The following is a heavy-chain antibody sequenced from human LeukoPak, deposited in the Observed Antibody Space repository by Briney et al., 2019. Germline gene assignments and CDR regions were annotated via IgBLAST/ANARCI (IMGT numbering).Heavy chain of an antibody. V-gene: IGHV4-59*01. CDR1: GGSISTYY. CDR3: ARGEFSSGWAY. Sequence: PSETLSLTCTVSGGSISTYYWSWIRQPPGRGLEWIGYIYFSGRTNSNPSLKTRVTMSVDTSKNQFSLKLGSVTAADTAVYFCARGEFSSGWAYWGQGTLVTVSS. CDR2: IYFSGRT. D-gene: IGHD6-19*01. J-gene: IGHJ4*02.